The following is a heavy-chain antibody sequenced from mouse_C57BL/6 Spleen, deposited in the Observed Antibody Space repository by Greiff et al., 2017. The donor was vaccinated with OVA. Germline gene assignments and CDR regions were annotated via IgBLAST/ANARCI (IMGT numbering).Heavy chain of an antibody. CDR3: ARGQLGPLDY. Sequence: VQLQQSGPELVKPGASVKISCKASGYSFTGYYMNWVKQSPEKSLEWIGEINPSTGGTTYNQKFKAKATLTVDKSSSTAYMQLKSLTSEDSAVYYCARGQLGPLDYWGQGTTLTVSS. J-gene: IGHJ2*01. V-gene: IGHV1-42*01. CDR1: GYSFTGYY. D-gene: IGHD4-1*02. CDR2: INPSTGGT.